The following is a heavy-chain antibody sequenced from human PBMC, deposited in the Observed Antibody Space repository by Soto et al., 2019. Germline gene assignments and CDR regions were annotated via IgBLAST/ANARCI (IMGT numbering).Heavy chain of an antibody. CDR3: AHIKGMIGPHYYYYGMDV. CDR1: GFTFSSYA. Sequence: GGSLRLSCAASGFTFSSYAMSWVRQAPGKGLEWVSAISGSGGSTYYADSVKGRFTISRDNSKNTLYLQMNSLRAEDTAVYYCAHIKGMIGPHYYYYGMDVWGQGTTVTVSS. J-gene: IGHJ6*02. D-gene: IGHD2-21*01. V-gene: IGHV3-23*01. CDR2: ISGSGGST.